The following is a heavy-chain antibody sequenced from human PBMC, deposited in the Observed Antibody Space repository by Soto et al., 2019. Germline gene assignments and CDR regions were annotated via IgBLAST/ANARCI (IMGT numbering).Heavy chain of an antibody. CDR3: ARGSTDSYPGSRIFDF. CDR1: GITFVSLA. CDR2: ITDSGGDA. J-gene: IGHJ4*02. Sequence: GGSLKLSCVASGITFVSLAMSWVGQAPGEGLEWVSTITDSGGDAKYADSVRGRFAISRDNPKKTLYLQMSSLTAEDSAIYYCARGSTDSYPGSRIFDFWGRGTLVTVSS. D-gene: IGHD3-10*01. V-gene: IGHV3-23*01.